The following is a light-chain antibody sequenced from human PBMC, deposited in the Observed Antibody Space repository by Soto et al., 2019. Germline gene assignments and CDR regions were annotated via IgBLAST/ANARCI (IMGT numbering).Light chain of an antibody. CDR2: EAS. CDR3: QQSNNWPRT. V-gene: IGKV3-11*01. CDR1: QRVSTF. J-gene: IGKJ1*01. Sequence: EIVLTQSPGTLSLSPRDIAALSVRASQRVSTFLAWYQQRPGQAPRLLISEASNRATGIPARFSGSGSGTDFTLTISSLEPEDFAVYYCQQSNNWPRTFGQGTKVDIK.